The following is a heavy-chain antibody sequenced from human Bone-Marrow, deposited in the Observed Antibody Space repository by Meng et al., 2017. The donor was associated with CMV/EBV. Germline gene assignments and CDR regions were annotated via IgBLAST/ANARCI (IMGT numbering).Heavy chain of an antibody. Sequence: ASVKVSCKASGYIFTTYGISWVRQAPGQGLEWMGWISTYSGGTNYAQKFQGRVTMTRDTSISTAYMELSRLRSDDTAVYYCARPLESVGSGSSWFDPWGQGTLVTVSS. CDR3: ARPLESVGSGSSWFDP. D-gene: IGHD3-10*01. CDR1: GYIFTTYG. V-gene: IGHV1-2*02. J-gene: IGHJ5*02. CDR2: ISTYSGGT.